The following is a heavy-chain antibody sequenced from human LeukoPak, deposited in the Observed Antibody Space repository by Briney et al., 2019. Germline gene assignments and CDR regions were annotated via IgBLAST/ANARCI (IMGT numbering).Heavy chain of an antibody. D-gene: IGHD5-18*01. CDR1: GGTFSSYA. Sequence: SVKVSCKASGGTFSSYAISWVRQAPGQGLEWMGRIIPIFGTANYAQKLQGRVTITTDESTSTAYMELSSLRSEDTAVYYCATLEVDTAMVPTPRYYYYYYMDVWGKGTTVTVSS. CDR2: IIPIFGTA. V-gene: IGHV1-69*05. J-gene: IGHJ6*03. CDR3: ATLEVDTAMVPTPRYYYYYYMDV.